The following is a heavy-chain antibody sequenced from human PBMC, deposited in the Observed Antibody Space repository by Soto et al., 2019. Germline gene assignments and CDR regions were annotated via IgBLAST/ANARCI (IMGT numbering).Heavy chain of an antibody. D-gene: IGHD3-9*01. CDR1: GYTFSNYG. CDR3: ARARRWVLTGYWEFDY. J-gene: IGHJ4*02. Sequence: GASVKVSFKTSGYTFSNYGITWVRQAPGQPLEWLGWISLYSDGTNYAQKFQGRVSMTTDTSTTTAYMELRGLRSDDTAVYYCARARRWVLTGYWEFDYWGQGTLVTVSS. V-gene: IGHV1-18*01. CDR2: ISLYSDGT.